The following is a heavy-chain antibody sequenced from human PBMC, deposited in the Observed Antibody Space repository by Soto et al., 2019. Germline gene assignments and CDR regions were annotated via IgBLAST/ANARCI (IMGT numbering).Heavy chain of an antibody. Sequence: GGSLRLSCAASGFTFSSYSMNWVRQAPGKGLEWVSSISRSAGNTYYADSVKGRFTISRDNAKNSMYLQMNSLRAEDTAVYYCARDQVPGLDAFDIWGQGTTVTVSS. J-gene: IGHJ3*02. CDR1: GFTFSSYS. CDR2: ISRSAGNT. CDR3: ARDQVPGLDAFDI. V-gene: IGHV3-21*01.